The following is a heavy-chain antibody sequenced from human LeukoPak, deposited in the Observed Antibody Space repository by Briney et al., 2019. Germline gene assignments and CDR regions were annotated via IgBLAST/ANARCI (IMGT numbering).Heavy chain of an antibody. CDR3: ARGCHYYYDSSGYYRFDP. V-gene: IGHV4-59*12. J-gene: IGHJ5*02. D-gene: IGHD3-22*01. Sequence: SETLSLTCTVSNDSITSYSWNWIRQPPGKGLEWIGSIYYSGSADYIPSLKSRVTISVDTSKNQFSLKLSSVTAADTAVYYCARGCHYYYDSSGYYRFDPWGQGTLVTVSS. CDR1: NDSITSYS. CDR2: IYYSGSA.